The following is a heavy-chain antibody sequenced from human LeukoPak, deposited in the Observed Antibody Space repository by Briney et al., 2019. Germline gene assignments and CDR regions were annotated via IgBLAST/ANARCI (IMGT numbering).Heavy chain of an antibody. V-gene: IGHV4-39*07. CDR3: ARDTPYMDV. J-gene: IGHJ6*03. CDR2: IYYSGRT. Sequence: SETLSLTCTVSGASISWTTYYWGWIRQPPGKGLVWIGTIYYSGRTYYNPSLKTRATISVDTSKNQFSLKLTSVTAADTAVYYCARDTPYMDVWGKGTTVTVSS. CDR1: GASISWTTYY.